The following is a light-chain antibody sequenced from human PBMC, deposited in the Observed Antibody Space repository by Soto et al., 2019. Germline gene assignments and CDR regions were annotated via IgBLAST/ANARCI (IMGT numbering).Light chain of an antibody. J-gene: IGKJ4*01. Sequence: DFVMTQSPLSLPVTLGQPASISCRSSQGLVHSDGNTYLNWFHQRPGQSPRRLIYKVSNRDSGVPDRFSGSGSDTDFTLKISRVEAEDVGVYYCMQGPHSLTFGGGTKVEIK. CDR3: MQGPHSLT. V-gene: IGKV2-30*02. CDR1: QGLVHSDGNTY. CDR2: KVS.